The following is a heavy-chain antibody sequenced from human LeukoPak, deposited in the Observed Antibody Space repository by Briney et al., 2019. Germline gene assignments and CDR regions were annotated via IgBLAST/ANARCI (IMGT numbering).Heavy chain of an antibody. V-gene: IGHV1-2*02. D-gene: IGHD2-8*01. J-gene: IGHJ5*02. CDR1: GYTFTGYY. CDR3: ARGVVDIVLMVYVEWSDP. Sequence: ASVKVSCKASGYTFTGYYMHWVRQAPGQGLEWMGWINPNSGGTNYAQKFQGRVTMTRDTSISTAYMELSRLRSDDTAVYYCARGVVDIVLMVYVEWSDPWGQGTLVTVSS. CDR2: INPNSGGT.